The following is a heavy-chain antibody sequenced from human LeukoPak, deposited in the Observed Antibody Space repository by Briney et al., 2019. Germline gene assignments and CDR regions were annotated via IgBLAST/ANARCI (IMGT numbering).Heavy chain of an antibody. Sequence: SVKVSCKASGVTFTSSAIQWVRQARGQRLEWIGWIVVGSGNTNYAQKFQERVTITRDMSTSTAYMELSSLRSEDTAVYYCAADAPSYCSGGSCYSAFAFDIWGQGTMVTVSS. CDR3: AADAPSYCSGGSCYSAFAFDI. CDR1: GVTFTSSA. V-gene: IGHV1-58*02. D-gene: IGHD2-15*01. CDR2: IVVGSGNT. J-gene: IGHJ3*02.